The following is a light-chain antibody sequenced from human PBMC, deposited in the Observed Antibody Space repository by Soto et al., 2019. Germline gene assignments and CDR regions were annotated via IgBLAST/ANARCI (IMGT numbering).Light chain of an antibody. J-gene: IGKJ3*01. CDR2: SAT. CDR1: QSVSTNQ. Sequence: EIVMTQSPGTLSVSPGEPATLSCRSSQSVSTNQLAWYQYKRGQATRLVFHSATTRANAFPSRFSASGSGTDFTLTISRLEPEDFAVYYCHYYDDSPPFPFGPGTKVDIK. CDR3: HYYDDSPPFP. V-gene: IGKV3-20*01.